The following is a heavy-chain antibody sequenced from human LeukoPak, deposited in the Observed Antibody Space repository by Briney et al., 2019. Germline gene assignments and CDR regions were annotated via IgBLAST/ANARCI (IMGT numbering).Heavy chain of an antibody. Sequence: GASVTVSCKASGYTFTSYGISWVRQAPGQGLEGMGWVSAYNGNTNYAQKLQGRVTMTTDTSTSTAYMELRSLRSDDTAVYYCATSRSGWYYFDYWSQGTLVTVSS. V-gene: IGHV1-18*04. D-gene: IGHD6-19*01. CDR1: GYTFTSYG. J-gene: IGHJ4*02. CDR3: ATSRSGWYYFDY. CDR2: VSAYNGNT.